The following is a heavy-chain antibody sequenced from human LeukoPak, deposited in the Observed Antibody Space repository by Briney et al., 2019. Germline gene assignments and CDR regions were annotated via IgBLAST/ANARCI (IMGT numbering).Heavy chain of an antibody. Sequence: GGSLRLSCAASGFTFSSYAMSWVRQAPGKGLGWVSAISGSGGSTYYADSVKGRFTISRDNSKNTLYLQMNSLRAEDTAVYYCAKDPPRYDFWSGYYVDYWGQGTLVTVSS. CDR3: AKDPPRYDFWSGYYVDY. CDR1: GFTFSSYA. J-gene: IGHJ4*02. D-gene: IGHD3-3*01. CDR2: ISGSGGST. V-gene: IGHV3-23*01.